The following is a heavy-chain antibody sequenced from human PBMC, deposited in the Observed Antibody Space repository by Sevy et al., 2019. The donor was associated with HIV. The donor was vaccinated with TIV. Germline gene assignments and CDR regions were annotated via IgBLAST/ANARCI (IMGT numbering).Heavy chain of an antibody. D-gene: IGHD3-3*01. CDR1: GFTFGSYG. CDR3: SRDRAWGVVRGGGNGFDP. J-gene: IGHJ5*02. CDR2: ISSDGSDK. Sequence: RGSLRLSCAASGFTFGSYGMSWVRQAPGKGLDYVAVISSDGSDKYYADSVKGRFTISRDNSKNTLFLQMNSLRADDTAVYYCSRDRAWGVVRGGGNGFDPWGQGTLVTVSS. V-gene: IGHV3-30*03.